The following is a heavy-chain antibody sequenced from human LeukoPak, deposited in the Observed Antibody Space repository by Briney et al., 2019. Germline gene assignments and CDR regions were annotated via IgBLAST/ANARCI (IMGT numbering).Heavy chain of an antibody. D-gene: IGHD4-17*01. CDR1: GFTFSSYA. V-gene: IGHV3-30-3*01. CDR3: ARERYGDYEGGFDY. Sequence: PGRSLRLSCAASGFTFSSYAMHWVRQAPGKGLEWVAVISYDGSNKYYVDSVKGRFTISRDNSKNTLYVRMNSLRAEDTAVYYCARERYGDYEGGFDYWGQGTMVTVSS. CDR2: ISYDGSNK. J-gene: IGHJ4*02.